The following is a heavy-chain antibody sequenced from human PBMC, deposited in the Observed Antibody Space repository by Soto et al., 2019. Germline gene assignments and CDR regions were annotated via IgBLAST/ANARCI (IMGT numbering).Heavy chain of an antibody. V-gene: IGHV3-23*01. CDR3: AKEDSTGFSSHFFDH. CDR1: GFSFTNYA. D-gene: IGHD3-9*01. CDR2: ISASGGTT. Sequence: GGSLRLSCAASGFSFTNYAMSWVRQAPGKGLEWVSGISASGGTTYHADSVKGRFTISRDNSKNSLYLQMNSLRAEDTAVYYCAKEDSTGFSSHFFDHWGQGNLVTVSS. J-gene: IGHJ4*02.